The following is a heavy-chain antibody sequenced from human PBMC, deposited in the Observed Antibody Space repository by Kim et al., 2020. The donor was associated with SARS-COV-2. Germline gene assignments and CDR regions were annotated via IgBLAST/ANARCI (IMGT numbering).Heavy chain of an antibody. V-gene: IGHV3-9*01. J-gene: IGHJ4*02. CDR3: ANAGGD. Sequence: WNSGSIGYADSVKGRFTISRDNAKNSLYLQMNSLRAEDTALYYWANAGGDWGQGTLVTVSS. CDR2: WNSGSI.